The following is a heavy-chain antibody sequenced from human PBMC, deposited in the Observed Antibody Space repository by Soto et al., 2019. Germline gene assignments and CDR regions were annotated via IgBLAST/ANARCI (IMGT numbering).Heavy chain of an antibody. CDR2: IWYDGSKK. V-gene: IGHV3-33*01. CDR3: ARDCAGYSSGWYQQGGFDY. CDR1: GFTFSSYG. D-gene: IGHD6-19*01. Sequence: QVQLVESGGGVVQPGRSLRLSCAASGFTFSSYGMHWVRQASGKGLEWVAVIWYDGSKKYYADSVKGRFTISRDNSKKPRYLKMNSLRAEDTAVEYCARDCAGYSSGWYQQGGFDYWGQGTLVTVSS. J-gene: IGHJ4*02.